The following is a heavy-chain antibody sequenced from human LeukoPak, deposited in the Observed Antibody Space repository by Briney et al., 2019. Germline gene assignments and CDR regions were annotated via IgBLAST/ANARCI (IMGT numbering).Heavy chain of an antibody. CDR2: IYYSGST. J-gene: IGHJ6*03. CDR3: ARTTEAHSWRTRYYDYYMDV. Sequence: SETLSLTCTVSGGSIINDYWSWIRQPPGKGLEWIGYIYYSGSTNYNPSLKSRVTISVDTSKNQFSLKLSSVTAADTAVYYCARTTEAHSWRTRYYDYYMDVWGKRTTVTVSS. D-gene: IGHD6-13*01. CDR1: GGSIINDY. V-gene: IGHV4-59*01.